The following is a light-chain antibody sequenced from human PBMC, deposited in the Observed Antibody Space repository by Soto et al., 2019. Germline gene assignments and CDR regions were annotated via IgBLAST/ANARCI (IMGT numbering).Light chain of an antibody. Sequence: EIVLTQSPGTLSLSPGERATLSCRASQSVSSSYLAWYQQKPGQAPRLLIYGASGRATGIPDRFSGSGSGTDFTITISRLEPEDFAVHSCQQYGSSPPVTFGQGTRLEIK. CDR1: QSVSSSY. CDR2: GAS. CDR3: QQYGSSPPVT. V-gene: IGKV3-20*01. J-gene: IGKJ5*01.